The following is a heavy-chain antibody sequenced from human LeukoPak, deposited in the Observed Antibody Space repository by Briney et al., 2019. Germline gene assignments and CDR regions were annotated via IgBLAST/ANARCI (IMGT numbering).Heavy chain of an antibody. CDR2: INPNSGGT. D-gene: IGHD5-18*01. V-gene: IGHV1-2*02. Sequence: ASVKVSCKASGYTFTSYGISWVRQAPGQGLEWMGWINPNSGGTNYAQKFQGRVTMTRDTSISTAYMELSRLRSDDTAVYYCARGWDSYGPFDYWGQGTLVTVSS. CDR1: GYTFTSYG. CDR3: ARGWDSYGPFDY. J-gene: IGHJ4*02.